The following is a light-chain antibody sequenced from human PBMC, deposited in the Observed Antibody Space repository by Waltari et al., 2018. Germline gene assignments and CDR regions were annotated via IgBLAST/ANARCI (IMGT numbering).Light chain of an antibody. Sequence: SFVLTQPPSVSVAPGQTARITRGGRKIGSKRVHWFQQKPGQAPVLVVFDDTERPSGIPDRVSGSNSGNTATLTIDRVEPGDEADYYCQVWDSGSDHHVFGTGTKVTVL. CDR1: KIGSKR. J-gene: IGLJ1*01. CDR3: QVWDSGSDHHV. V-gene: IGLV3-21*02. CDR2: DDT.